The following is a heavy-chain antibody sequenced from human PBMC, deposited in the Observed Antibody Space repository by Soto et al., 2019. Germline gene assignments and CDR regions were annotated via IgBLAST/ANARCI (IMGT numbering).Heavy chain of an antibody. D-gene: IGHD2-2*01. J-gene: IGHJ5*02. CDR2: TSSSGRTI. V-gene: IGHV3-48*01. Sequence: PGGSLRLSCAASGFSFSNYSMNWVRQAPGKGLEWVSYTSSSGRTIYYADSVKGRFTISRDNAKNSLYLQMSSLRAEDTAVYYCAAAHCSSSSCLNWFDPWGQGTLVTVSS. CDR1: GFSFSNYS. CDR3: AAAHCSSSSCLNWFDP.